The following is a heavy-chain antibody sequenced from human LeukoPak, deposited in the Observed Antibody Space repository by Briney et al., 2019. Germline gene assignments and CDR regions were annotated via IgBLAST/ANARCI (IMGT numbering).Heavy chain of an antibody. V-gene: IGHV1-2*02. D-gene: IGHD3-22*01. CDR3: ASWAYYYDSSDIDY. Sequence: ASVKVSCKASGYTFTGYYMHWVRQAPGQGLERMGWINPNSGGTNYAQKLQGRVTMTRDTSISTAYMELSRLRSDDTAVYYCASWAYYYDSSDIDYWGQGTLVTVSS. J-gene: IGHJ4*02. CDR2: INPNSGGT. CDR1: GYTFTGYY.